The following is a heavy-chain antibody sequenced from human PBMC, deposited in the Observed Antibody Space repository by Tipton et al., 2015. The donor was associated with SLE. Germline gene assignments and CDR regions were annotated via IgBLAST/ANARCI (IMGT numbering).Heavy chain of an antibody. V-gene: IGHV3-30*02. CDR3: AKKGGNYDYFDS. CDR2: IRYDGSKK. Sequence: SLRLSCAASGFAFNIFGMHWVRQAPGKGLEWVAYIRYDGSKKDYADSVKGRFTISRDNSKNTLYLQMSSLRPDDTAIYYCAKKGGNYDYFDSWGQGMLATVSS. J-gene: IGHJ4*02. CDR1: GFAFNIFG. D-gene: IGHD3-3*01.